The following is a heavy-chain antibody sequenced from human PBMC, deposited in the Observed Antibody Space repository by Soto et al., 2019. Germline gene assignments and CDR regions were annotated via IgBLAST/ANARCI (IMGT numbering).Heavy chain of an antibody. J-gene: IGHJ2*01. V-gene: IGHV4-34*01. CDR2: INHSGST. CDR1: GGSFSDYY. CDR3: AREVPSRYFDL. D-gene: IGHD1-1*01. Sequence: QVRLQQWGAGLLKPSETLSLTCAVYGGSFSDYYWSWIRQPPGKGLEWIGEINHSGSTNYNPSLKIXXTXSXGTSKNQFSLKLSSVTAADTAVYYCAREVPSRYFDLWGRGTPVTVSS.